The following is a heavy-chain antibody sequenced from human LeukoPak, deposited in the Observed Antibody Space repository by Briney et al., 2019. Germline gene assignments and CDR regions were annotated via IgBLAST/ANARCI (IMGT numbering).Heavy chain of an antibody. CDR2: ISGSGGST. D-gene: IGHD3-10*01. V-gene: IGHV3-23*01. CDR1: GFTFSSYG. Sequence: GGSLRLSCAASGFTFSSYGMSWVRQAPGKGLEWVSAISGSGGSTYYADSVKGRFTISRDNSKNTLYLQMNSLRAEDTAVYYCARRAFSGSYYNNYFDYWGQGTLVTVSS. CDR3: ARRAFSGSYYNNYFDY. J-gene: IGHJ4*02.